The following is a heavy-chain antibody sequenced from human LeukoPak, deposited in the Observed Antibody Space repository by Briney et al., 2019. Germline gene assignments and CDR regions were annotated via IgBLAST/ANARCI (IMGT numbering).Heavy chain of an antibody. Sequence: GGSLRLSCAASGFTFSSYAMSWVRQAPGKGLEWVSAISGSGGSIYYADSVEGRFTISRDNSKNTLYLQMNSLRAEDTAVYYCAKGPNRVITSIHFDYWGQGTLVTVSS. CDR3: AKGPNRVITSIHFDY. CDR2: ISGSGGSI. D-gene: IGHD3-22*01. CDR1: GFTFSSYA. J-gene: IGHJ4*02. V-gene: IGHV3-23*01.